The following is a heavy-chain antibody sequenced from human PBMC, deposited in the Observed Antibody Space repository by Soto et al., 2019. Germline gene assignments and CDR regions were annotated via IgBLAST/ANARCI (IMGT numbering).Heavy chain of an antibody. CDR2: ISGSGGST. CDR3: ARVQEAAGTVDY. CDR1: GFAFTSSA. D-gene: IGHD6-13*01. Sequence: EVQLLESGGGLVHPGGSLRLSCAASGFAFTSSAMNWVRQAPGKGLEWVSAISGSGGSTYYADSVKGRFTISRDNSKNTLYLQMNSLSAEDTAVYYCARVQEAAGTVDYWGQGTLVTVSS. V-gene: IGHV3-23*01. J-gene: IGHJ4*02.